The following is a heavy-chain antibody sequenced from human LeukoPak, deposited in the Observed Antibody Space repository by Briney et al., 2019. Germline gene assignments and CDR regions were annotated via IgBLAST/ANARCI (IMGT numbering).Heavy chain of an antibody. D-gene: IGHD3-3*01. V-gene: IGHV4-34*01. CDR3: ASSGRGYDFWSGYYTYYFDY. CDR2: INHSGST. Sequence: SETLSLTCAVYGGPFSGYYWSWIRQPPGKGLEWIGEINHSGSTNYNPSLKSRVTISVDTSKNQFSLKLSSVTAADTAVYYCASSGRGYDFWSGYYTYYFDYWGQGTLVTVSS. J-gene: IGHJ4*02. CDR1: GGPFSGYY.